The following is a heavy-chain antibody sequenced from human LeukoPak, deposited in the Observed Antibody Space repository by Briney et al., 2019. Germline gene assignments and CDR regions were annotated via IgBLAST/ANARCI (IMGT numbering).Heavy chain of an antibody. CDR3: ARGPYYYGWGSGGGGDY. CDR1: GYTFTSYG. CDR2: ISAYNGNT. D-gene: IGHD3-10*01. V-gene: IGHV1-18*01. Sequence: ASVKVSCKASGYTFTSYGISWVRQAPGQGLEWMGWISAYNGNTNYAQKLQGRVTMTTDTSTSTAYMELRSLRSDDTAVYYCARGPYYYGWGSGGGGDYWGQGTLVTVSS. J-gene: IGHJ4*02.